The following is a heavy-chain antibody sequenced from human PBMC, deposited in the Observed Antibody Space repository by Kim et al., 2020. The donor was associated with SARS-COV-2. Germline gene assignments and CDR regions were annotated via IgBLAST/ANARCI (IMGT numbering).Heavy chain of an antibody. CDR3: TRDGVGVRGYSDP. J-gene: IGHJ5*02. V-gene: IGHV3-49*03. Sequence: GGSLRLSCTVSGFTFGDYAMSWFRQAPGKGLEWVGFIRSKAYGGTTEYAASVKGRFTISRDEFKSIAYLQMNSLKTEDTAVYYCTRDGVGVRGYSDPWGQGTLVTVSS. CDR2: IRSKAYGGTT. CDR1: GFTFGDYA. D-gene: IGHD3-10*01.